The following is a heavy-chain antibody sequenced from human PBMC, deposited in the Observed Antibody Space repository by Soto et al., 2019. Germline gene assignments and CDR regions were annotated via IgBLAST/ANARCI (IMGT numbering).Heavy chain of an antibody. D-gene: IGHD3-3*01. V-gene: IGHV3-30*19. J-gene: IGHJ6*02. CDR2: ISYDGSNK. CDR1: EFTFSNHG. CDR3: VRSGSQLLYYYYGMDV. Sequence: PGGSLRLSCAASEFTFSNHGMHWVRQAPGKGLEWVAVISYDGSNKYYADSVKGRFTISRDNSKNTLYLQMNSLRAEDTAVYYCVRSGSQLLYYYYGMDVWGQGTTVTVS.